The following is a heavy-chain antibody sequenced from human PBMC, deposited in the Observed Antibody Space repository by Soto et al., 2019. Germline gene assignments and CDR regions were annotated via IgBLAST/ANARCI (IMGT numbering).Heavy chain of an antibody. CDR1: GGTFSSYA. CDR2: IIPIFGTA. CDR3: ARPNVLLWFGESGFYGMDV. D-gene: IGHD3-10*01. Sequence: GASVKVSCKASGGTFSSYAISWVRQAPGQGLERMGGIIPIFGTANYAQKFQGRVTITADESTSTAYMELSRLRSDDTAVYYCARPNVLLWFGESGFYGMDVWGQGTTVTVSS. V-gene: IGHV1-69*13. J-gene: IGHJ6*02.